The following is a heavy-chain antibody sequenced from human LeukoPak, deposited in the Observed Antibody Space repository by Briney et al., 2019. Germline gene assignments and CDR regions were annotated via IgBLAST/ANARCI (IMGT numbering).Heavy chain of an antibody. V-gene: IGHV3-7*05. Sequence: GGSLRLSCAASGFIFSSYWMNWVRQAPGKGLEWVANIKEDGSAKYYVDSVKGRFTISRDNAKNSLYLQMNSLRAEDTAVYYCARVANLFDAFDIWGQGTMVTVSS. D-gene: IGHD1-1*01. CDR2: IKEDGSAK. J-gene: IGHJ3*02. CDR1: GFIFSSYW. CDR3: ARVANLFDAFDI.